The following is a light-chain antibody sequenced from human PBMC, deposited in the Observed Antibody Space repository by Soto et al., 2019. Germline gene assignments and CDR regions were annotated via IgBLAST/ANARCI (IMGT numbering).Light chain of an antibody. CDR1: QSVRSY. Sequence: EILLPQSPASRSLSPGERATLSCRASQSVRSYLAWHQQKPGQAPRLLIYGASNRATGIADRFSAGGSGTDFTLTISRLQDEDFAVYYCQQRSSFGPGTKVDIK. J-gene: IGKJ3*01. CDR3: QQRSS. CDR2: GAS. V-gene: IGKV3-11*01.